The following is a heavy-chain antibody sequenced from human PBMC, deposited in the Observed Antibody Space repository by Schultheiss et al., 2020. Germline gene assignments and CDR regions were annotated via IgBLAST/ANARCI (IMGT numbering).Heavy chain of an antibody. CDR1: GGSISSYY. CDR2: IYYTGST. Sequence: SETLSLTCTVSGGSISSYYWSWIRQPPGKGLEWIGYIYYTGSTDYNPSLKSRVTLSVDTSKNQFSLRLTSVTAADTAVYYCARRGDGYTFDYWGQGTLVNVSS. V-gene: IGHV4-59*08. CDR3: ARRGDGYTFDY. D-gene: IGHD5-24*01. J-gene: IGHJ4*02.